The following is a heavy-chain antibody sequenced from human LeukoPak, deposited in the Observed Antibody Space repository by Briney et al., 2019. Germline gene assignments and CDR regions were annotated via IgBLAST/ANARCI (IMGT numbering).Heavy chain of an antibody. Sequence: SETLSLTCTVSGGSISSYYWSWIRQPPGKGLEWIGYIYYSGSTNYNPSLKSRVTISVDTSKNQFSLKLSSVTTADTAVYYCARAGGSGNYYYWFDPRGQGTLVTVSS. CDR2: IYYSGST. V-gene: IGHV4-59*01. J-gene: IGHJ5*02. CDR3: ARAGGSGNYYYWFDP. CDR1: GGSISSYY. D-gene: IGHD3-10*01.